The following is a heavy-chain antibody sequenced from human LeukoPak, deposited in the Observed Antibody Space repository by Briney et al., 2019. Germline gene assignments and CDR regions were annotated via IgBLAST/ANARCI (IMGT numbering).Heavy chain of an antibody. Sequence: PGGSLRLSCAASGFTFSSYNMNWVRQAPGKGLEWVSSITATSSYIYYADSVKGRFTISRDNAKNSLYLQMNSLRAEDTALYYCARGHYYGSGTYDYYFDYWGQGTLVTVSS. D-gene: IGHD3-10*01. CDR1: GFTFSSYN. J-gene: IGHJ4*02. V-gene: IGHV3-21*01. CDR3: ARGHYYGSGTYDYYFDY. CDR2: ITATSSYI.